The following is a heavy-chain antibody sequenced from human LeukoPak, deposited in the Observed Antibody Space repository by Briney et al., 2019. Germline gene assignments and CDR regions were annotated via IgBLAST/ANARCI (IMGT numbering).Heavy chain of an antibody. D-gene: IGHD2-2*01. CDR3: ATDLGSSRPNY. CDR1: GFTFSIYW. Sequence: PGGSLRLSCAASGFTFSIYWMSWLRQAPGKGLEWVANIKQDGSETYNAESVKGRSTISRDNAKNSLYLHMNSLRAEDTAVYYCATDLGSSRPNYWGQGTLVTVSS. J-gene: IGHJ4*02. V-gene: IGHV3-7*04. CDR2: IKQDGSET.